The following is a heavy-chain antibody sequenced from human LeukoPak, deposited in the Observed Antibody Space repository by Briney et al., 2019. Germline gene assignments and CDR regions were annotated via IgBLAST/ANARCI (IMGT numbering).Heavy chain of an antibody. V-gene: IGHV3-23*01. CDR3: AKVVGPGITMIVVAFDY. J-gene: IGHJ4*02. D-gene: IGHD3-22*01. Sequence: PGGSLRLSCAASGFTFSTYVVNWVRQAPGKGLEWVSTITGSGGSTYYADSVKGRFTISRDNSKNTLYLQMNSPRAEDTAVYYCAKVVGPGITMIVVAFDYWGQGTLVTVSS. CDR1: GFTFSTYV. CDR2: ITGSGGST.